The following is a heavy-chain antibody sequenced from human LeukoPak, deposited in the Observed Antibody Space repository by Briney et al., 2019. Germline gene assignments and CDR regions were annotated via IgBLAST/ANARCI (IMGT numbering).Heavy chain of an antibody. V-gene: IGHV3-74*01. CDR1: GFTFSSYW. Sequence: GGSLRLSCAASGFTFSSYWMHWVRQTPGKGLLWVSRINSDGSTTTNADSVKGRFTISRDNAKNTLYLQMNSLRAEDTAVYYCVRGNYKAFDIWGQGTMVTVSS. D-gene: IGHD1-7*01. CDR2: INSDGSTT. J-gene: IGHJ3*02. CDR3: VRGNYKAFDI.